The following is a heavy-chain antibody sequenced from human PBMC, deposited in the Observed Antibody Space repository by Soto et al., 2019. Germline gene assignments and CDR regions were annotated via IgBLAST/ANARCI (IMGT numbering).Heavy chain of an antibody. CDR1: GFTFSNAW. V-gene: IGHV3-15*01. D-gene: IGHD6-19*01. CDR3: TTDTASGWYG. CDR2: IKSKTDGGTT. J-gene: IGHJ4*02. Sequence: GGSLRLSCAASGFTFSNAWMSWVRQAPGKGLEWGGRIKSKTDGGTTDYAAPVKGRFTISRDDSKNTLYLQMNSLKTEDTAVYYCTTDTASGWYGGGQGTLVTVSS.